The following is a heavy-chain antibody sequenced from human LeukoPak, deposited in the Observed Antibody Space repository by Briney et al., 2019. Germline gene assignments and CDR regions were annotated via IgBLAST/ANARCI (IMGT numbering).Heavy chain of an antibody. CDR1: GFTFSSYA. D-gene: IGHD4-11*01. CDR2: ISGSGGST. CDR3: AKDQTTVTILYYDYYMDV. J-gene: IGHJ6*03. V-gene: IGHV3-23*01. Sequence: GGSLRLSCAASGFTFSSYAMSWVRQAPGKGLEWVSAISGSGGSTYYADSVKGRFTISRDNSRNTLYLQMNSLRGEDTAVYYCAKDQTTVTILYYDYYMDVWGKGTTVTISS.